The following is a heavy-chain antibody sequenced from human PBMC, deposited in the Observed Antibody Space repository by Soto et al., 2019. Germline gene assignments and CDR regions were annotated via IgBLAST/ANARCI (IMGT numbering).Heavy chain of an antibody. CDR2: IYYSGST. Sequence: ETLSLTCTVSGGSISSSSYYWGWIRQPPGKGLEWIGSIYYSGSTYYNPSLKSRVTISVDTSKNQFSLKLSSVTAADTAVYYCARPSVSSSWYYFDFWGQGIRVTVSS. CDR1: GGSISSSSYY. V-gene: IGHV4-39*01. J-gene: IGHJ4*02. D-gene: IGHD6-13*01. CDR3: ARPSVSSSWYYFDF.